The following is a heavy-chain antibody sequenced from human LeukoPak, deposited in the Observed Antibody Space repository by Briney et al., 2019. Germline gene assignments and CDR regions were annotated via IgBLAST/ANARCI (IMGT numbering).Heavy chain of an antibody. CDR1: GFTFSSYS. CDR3: ARDYSSSFCFDP. D-gene: IGHD6-13*01. V-gene: IGHV3-21*01. CDR2: ISSSSSCI. Sequence: PGGSLRLSCAASGFTFSSYSMNWFRQAPGKGLEWVSSISSSSSCIYYADSVKGRFTISRDNAKNSLYLQMNSLRAEDTAVYYCARDYSSSFCFDPWGQGTLVTVSS. J-gene: IGHJ5*02.